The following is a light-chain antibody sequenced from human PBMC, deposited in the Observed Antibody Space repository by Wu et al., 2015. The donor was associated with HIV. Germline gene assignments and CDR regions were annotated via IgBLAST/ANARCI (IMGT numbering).Light chain of an antibody. CDR1: RAVGSS. V-gene: IGKV1-12*01. Sequence: DIQMTQFPSSLAASVGDRVIITCRASRAVGSSLAWYQQTPNRPPKLLIFSASRLETGVPPRFNGTGSGIGFTLTIDGLQPADFATYICQQGDSFPHTFGQGTK. CDR3: QQGDSFPHT. CDR2: SAS. J-gene: IGKJ1*01.